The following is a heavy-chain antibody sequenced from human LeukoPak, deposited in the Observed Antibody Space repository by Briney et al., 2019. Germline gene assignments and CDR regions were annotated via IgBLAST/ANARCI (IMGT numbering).Heavy chain of an antibody. CDR2: INPNSGGT. CDR1: GYTFTGYY. V-gene: IGHV1-2*02. D-gene: IGHD2-2*01. Sequence: ASVKVSCKASGYTFTGYYMHWVRQAPGQGLEWMGWINPNSGGTNYAQKFQGRVTMTRDTSISTAYMELSRLRSDDTAVYYCARDHCSSTSCSIFDCWGQGTLVTVSS. CDR3: ARDHCSSTSCSIFDC. J-gene: IGHJ4*02.